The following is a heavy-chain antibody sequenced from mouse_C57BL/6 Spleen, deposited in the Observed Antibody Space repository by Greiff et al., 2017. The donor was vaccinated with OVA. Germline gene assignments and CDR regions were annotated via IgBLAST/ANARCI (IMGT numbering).Heavy chain of an antibody. CDR1: GYTFTDYY. Sequence: VQLKQSGPVLVKPGASVKMSCKASGYTFTDYYMNWVKQSHGKSLEWIGVINPYNGGTSYNQKFKGKATLTVDKSSSTAYMELNSLTSEDSAVYYCATPVVAKGFDYWGQGTTLTVSS. V-gene: IGHV1-19*01. J-gene: IGHJ2*01. CDR2: INPYNGGT. CDR3: ATPVVAKGFDY. D-gene: IGHD1-1*01.